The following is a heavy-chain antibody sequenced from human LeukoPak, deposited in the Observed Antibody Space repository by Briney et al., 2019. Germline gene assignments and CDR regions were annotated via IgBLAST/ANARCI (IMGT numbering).Heavy chain of an antibody. V-gene: IGHV1-2*02. J-gene: IGHJ5*02. CDR2: INPNSGGT. Sequence: ASVKVSCKASGYTFTGYYMHWVRQAPGQGLEWMGWINPNSGGTNYAQKFQGRVTMTRDTSISTAYMELSSLRSEDTAVYYCAREEDTPNWFDPWGQGTLVTVSS. CDR3: AREEDTPNWFDP. CDR1: GYTFTGYY.